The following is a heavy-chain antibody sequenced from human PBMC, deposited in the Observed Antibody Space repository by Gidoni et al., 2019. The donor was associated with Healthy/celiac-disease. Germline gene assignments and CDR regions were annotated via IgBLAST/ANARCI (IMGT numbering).Heavy chain of an antibody. D-gene: IGHD3-10*01. CDR1: VYTFPSYD. J-gene: IGHJ6*02. Sequence: QVPLVQPGADVKQPGASVKVSCQASVYTFPSYDTTWVRQATGQGLEWMGWMNPNSGNTGYAQKFQGRVNITRNISISTAYMELSSMRSEDTAVYYCASVLKGITMVRRVHCYYYGMDVWGQGTTVTVSS. CDR3: ASVLKGITMVRRVHCYYYGMDV. V-gene: IGHV1-8*01. CDR2: MNPNSGNT.